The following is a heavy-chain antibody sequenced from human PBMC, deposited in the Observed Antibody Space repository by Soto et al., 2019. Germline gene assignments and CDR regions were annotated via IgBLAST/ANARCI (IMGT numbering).Heavy chain of an antibody. J-gene: IGHJ4*02. D-gene: IGHD3-22*01. CDR1: GFTFSSYA. CDR3: AKDYYYDSSGYYYTRYYFDY. V-gene: IGHV3-23*01. CDR2: ISGSGGST. Sequence: GGSLRLSCAASGFTFSSYAMSWVRQAPGKGLEWVSAISGSGGSTYYADSVKGRFTISRDNSKNTLYLQMNSLRAEDTAVYYCAKDYYYDSSGYYYTRYYFDYWGQGTLVTVSS.